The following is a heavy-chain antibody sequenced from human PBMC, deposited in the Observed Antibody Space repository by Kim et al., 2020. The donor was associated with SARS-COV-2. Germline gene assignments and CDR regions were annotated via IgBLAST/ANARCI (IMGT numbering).Heavy chain of an antibody. D-gene: IGHD6-13*01. J-gene: IGHJ4*02. CDR3: AAVEAAGTTCFDY. Sequence: SETLSLTCTVSGGSISSGGYYWSWIRQHPGKGLEWIGYIYYSGSTYYNPSLKSRVTISVDTSKNQFSLKLSSVTAADTAVYYCAAVEAAGTTCFDYWGQGTLVTVSS. CDR2: IYYSGST. CDR1: GGSISSGGYY. V-gene: IGHV4-31*03.